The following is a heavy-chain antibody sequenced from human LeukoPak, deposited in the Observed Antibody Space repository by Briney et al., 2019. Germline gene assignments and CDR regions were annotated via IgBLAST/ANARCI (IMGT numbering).Heavy chain of an antibody. CDR3: ARLRCSSTSCLLDY. Sequence: KPSETLSLTCTVSRGSISSYYWSWIRQPPGKGLEWTGYIYYTGSTNYNPSLESRVTISVDTSKNQFSLKLSSVTAADSAVYYCARLRCSSTSCLLDYWGQGTLVTVSS. J-gene: IGHJ4*02. D-gene: IGHD2-2*01. CDR2: IYYTGST. V-gene: IGHV4-59*08. CDR1: RGSISSYY.